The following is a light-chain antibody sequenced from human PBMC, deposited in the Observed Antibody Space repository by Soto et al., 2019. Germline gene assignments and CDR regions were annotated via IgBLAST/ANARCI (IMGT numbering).Light chain of an antibody. CDR2: DDS. CDR1: QTISKW. J-gene: IGKJ1*01. Sequence: DIQMTHSPSTLSGSVEEIVTMTRRASQTISKWLAWYQQKPGQAPKLLIYDDSTLESGVPSRFSGSGSGTDFSLTISSLKTDDFSTYYCKQYHSYWTGGKGTTGDIK. CDR3: KQYHSYWT. V-gene: IGKV1-5*01.